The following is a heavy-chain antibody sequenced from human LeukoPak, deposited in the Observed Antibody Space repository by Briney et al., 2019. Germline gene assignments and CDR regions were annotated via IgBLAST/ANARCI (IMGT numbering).Heavy chain of an antibody. V-gene: IGHV3-30-3*01. CDR1: GFTFSSYA. Sequence: GGSLRLSCVASGFTFSSYAMHWVRQAPGKGLEWVAVISYDGSNKYYADSVKGRFTISRDNSKNTLYLQMNSLRAEDTAVYYCARGAAARQGPFQHWGQGTLVTVSS. D-gene: IGHD6-6*01. CDR3: ARGAAARQGPFQH. J-gene: IGHJ1*01. CDR2: ISYDGSNK.